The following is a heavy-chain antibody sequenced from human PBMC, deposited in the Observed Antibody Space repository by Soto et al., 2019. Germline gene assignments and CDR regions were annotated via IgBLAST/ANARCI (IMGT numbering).Heavy chain of an antibody. V-gene: IGHV3-30*03. CDR2: ISYDGSNK. CDR1: GFTFSSYG. D-gene: IGHD5-12*01. Sequence: QVQLVESGGGVVQPGRSLRLSCAASGFTFSSYGMHWVRQAPGKGLEWVAVISYDGSNKYYADSVKGRFTISRDNSKNTLYLQMNSLRAEDTAVYYCATHVGFGGGYDYPLLDIMRGPDSEYWGQVTLVTVS. J-gene: IGHJ4*02. CDR3: ATHVGFGGGYDYPLLDIMRGPDSEY.